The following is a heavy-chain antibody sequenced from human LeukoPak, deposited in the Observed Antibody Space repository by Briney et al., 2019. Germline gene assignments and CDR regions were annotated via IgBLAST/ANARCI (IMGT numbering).Heavy chain of an antibody. V-gene: IGHV4-34*01. Sequence: KPSETLSLTCAVYGGSFSGYYWSWIRQPPGKGLEWIGEINHSGSTNYNPSLKSRVTISVDTSKNQFSLKLSSVTAADTAVYYCARITGTTLVYYYYGMDVWGQGTTVTVSS. D-gene: IGHD1-20*01. J-gene: IGHJ6*02. CDR1: GGSFSGYY. CDR2: INHSGST. CDR3: ARITGTTLVYYYYGMDV.